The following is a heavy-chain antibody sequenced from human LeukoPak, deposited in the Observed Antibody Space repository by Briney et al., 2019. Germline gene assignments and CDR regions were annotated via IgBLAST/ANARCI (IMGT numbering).Heavy chain of an antibody. V-gene: IGHV3-21*05. Sequence: GGSLRLSCAASGFTFNRYAMNWVRQAPGKGLEGGSYINTDSSDIHYADYVKGRFTISRDNARNTLYLKLSSLRAEDSGVYYCARDTFQPGLIDSWGQGTLVTVSS. CDR3: ARDTFQPGLIDS. D-gene: IGHD2-2*01. CDR1: GFTFNRYA. CDR2: INTDSSDI. J-gene: IGHJ4*02.